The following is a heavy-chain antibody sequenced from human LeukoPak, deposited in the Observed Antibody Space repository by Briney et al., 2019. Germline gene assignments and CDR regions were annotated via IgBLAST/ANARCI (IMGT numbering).Heavy chain of an antibody. D-gene: IGHD2-2*01. J-gene: IGHJ4*02. V-gene: IGHV3-74*01. CDR2: INSDGSST. CDR1: GFTFSSYW. CDR3: ARELPAAILRLDPGPDY. Sequence: GGSLRLSCAASGFTFSSYWMHWVRQAPGKGLVWVSRINSDGSSTSYADSVKGRFTISRDNAKNTLYLQMNSLRAEDTAVYYCARELPAAILRLDPGPDYWGQGTLVTVSS.